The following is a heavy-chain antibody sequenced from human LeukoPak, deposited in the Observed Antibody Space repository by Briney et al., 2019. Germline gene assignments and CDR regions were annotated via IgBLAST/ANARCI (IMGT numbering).Heavy chain of an antibody. Sequence: ASVKVSCKASGGTFSSYTISWVRQAPGQGLEWMGRIIPILGIANYAQKFQGRVTVTANKSTSTAYMELSSLRSEDTAVYYCAAGTYYYDSSGYYYVDYWGQGTLVTVSS. J-gene: IGHJ4*02. CDR2: IIPILGIA. CDR1: GGTFSSYT. D-gene: IGHD3-22*01. V-gene: IGHV1-69*02. CDR3: AAGTYYYDSSGYYYVDY.